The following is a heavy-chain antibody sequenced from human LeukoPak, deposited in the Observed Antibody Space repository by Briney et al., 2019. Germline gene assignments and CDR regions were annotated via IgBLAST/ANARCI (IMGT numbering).Heavy chain of an antibody. V-gene: IGHV1-8*02. CDR1: GYTFTSYD. CDR2: MNPNTGNT. Sequence: ASVKVSCKASGYTFTSYDIHWVRQATGQGLEWMGWMNPNTGNTGYAQKFQGRVTMTRDTSTNTVYMELSSLRSEDTAVYYCARVRVGATRDFDYWGQGTLVTVSS. CDR3: ARVRVGATRDFDY. D-gene: IGHD1-26*01. J-gene: IGHJ4*02.